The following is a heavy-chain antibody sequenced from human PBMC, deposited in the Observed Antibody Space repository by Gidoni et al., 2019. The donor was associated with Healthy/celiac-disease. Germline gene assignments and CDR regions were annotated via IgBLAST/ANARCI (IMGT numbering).Heavy chain of an antibody. J-gene: IGHJ4*02. CDR1: GFSLSTRGVG. CDR3: AHRQEAGYYYDSSGFRD. Sequence: QITLKESGPTLVKPTQTLTLTCTFSGFSLSTRGVGVGWIRQPPGKALEWLALIYWNDDKRYSPSLKSRLTITKDTSKNQVVLTMTNMDPVDTATYYCAHRQEAGYYYDSSGFRDWGQGTLVTVSS. D-gene: IGHD3-22*01. CDR2: IYWNDDK. V-gene: IGHV2-5*01.